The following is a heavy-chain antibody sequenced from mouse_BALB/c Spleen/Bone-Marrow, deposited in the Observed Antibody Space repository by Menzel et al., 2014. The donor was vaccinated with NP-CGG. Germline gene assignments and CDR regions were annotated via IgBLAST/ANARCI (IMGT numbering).Heavy chain of an antibody. CDR1: GFTFSSYG. J-gene: IGHJ2*03. V-gene: IGHV5-6-3*01. Sequence: EVHLVESGGGLVQPGGSLKLSCAASGFTFSSYGMSWVRQTPDKRLELVATINSNGGSTYYPDSVKGRFTISRDNAKNTLYLQMSSLKSEGTAMYYCARVWYFDYWGQGTSLTVSS. CDR2: INSNGGST. CDR3: ARVWYFDY.